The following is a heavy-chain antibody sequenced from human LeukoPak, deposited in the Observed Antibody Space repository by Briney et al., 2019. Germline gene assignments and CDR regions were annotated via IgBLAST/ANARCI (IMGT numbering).Heavy chain of an antibody. J-gene: IGHJ6*03. CDR1: EFSFSSYA. CDR2: ISSRSTNI. CDR3: ARDAQWLVPEGYFYYMDV. D-gene: IGHD6-19*01. Sequence: GGSLRLSCAASEFSFSSYAMSWVRQAPGKGLERVSSISSRSTNISYADSVKGRFTISRDNAKNSLYLQMNSLGAEDTAVYYCARDAQWLVPEGYFYYMDVWGKGTTVTVSS. V-gene: IGHV3-21*01.